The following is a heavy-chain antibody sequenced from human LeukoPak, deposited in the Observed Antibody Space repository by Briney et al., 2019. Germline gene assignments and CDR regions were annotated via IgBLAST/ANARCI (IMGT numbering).Heavy chain of an antibody. CDR3: ASNGGAIFGVVTGDYYYYMDV. Sequence: GGSLRLSCAASGFTFSTYSMNWVRQAPGKGLEWVAYISYSSSTIYYADSVKGRFTISRDNSKNTLYLQMNSLRAEDTAVYYCASNGGAIFGVVTGDYYYYMDVWGKGTTVTVSS. CDR2: ISYSSSTI. CDR1: GFTFSTYS. D-gene: IGHD3-3*01. V-gene: IGHV3-48*01. J-gene: IGHJ6*03.